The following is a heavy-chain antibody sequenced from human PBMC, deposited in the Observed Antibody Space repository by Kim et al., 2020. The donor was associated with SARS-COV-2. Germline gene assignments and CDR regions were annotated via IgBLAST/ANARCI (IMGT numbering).Heavy chain of an antibody. J-gene: IGHJ5*02. CDR1: GGSFSGYY. CDR2: INHSGST. V-gene: IGHV4-34*01. D-gene: IGHD6-13*01. CDR3: ARSPRIAAAPRLGWFDP. Sequence: SETLSLTCAVYGGSFSGYYWSWIRQPPGKGLEWIGEINHSGSTNYNPSLKSRVTISVDTSKNQFSLKLSSVTAADTAVYYCARSPRIAAAPRLGWFDPWGQATLVTVSS.